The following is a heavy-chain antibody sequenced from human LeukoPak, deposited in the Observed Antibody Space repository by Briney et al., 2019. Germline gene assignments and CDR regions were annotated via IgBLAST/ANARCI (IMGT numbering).Heavy chain of an antibody. CDR3: ARGRYSYGPHFDY. CDR1: GFTFSNYY. D-gene: IGHD5-18*01. CDR2: ISSSGSTI. V-gene: IGHV3-11*04. Sequence: GGSLRLSCAASGFTFSNYYMSWIRKAPGKGLEWVSYISSSGSTIYYADSVKGRFTISRDNAKNSLYLQMNSLRAEDTAVYYCARGRYSYGPHFDYWGQGTLVTVSS. J-gene: IGHJ4*02.